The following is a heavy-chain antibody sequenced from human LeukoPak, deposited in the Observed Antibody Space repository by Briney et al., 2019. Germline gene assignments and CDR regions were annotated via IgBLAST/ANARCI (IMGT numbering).Heavy chain of an antibody. CDR3: ARALGIAADFDY. J-gene: IGHJ4*02. CDR1: GLTFSSYW. CDR2: IKQDESEK. Sequence: GGSLRLSCVASGLTFSSYWMSWVRQAPGKGLEWVANIKQDESEKYYVDSVKGRFTISRDNAKNSLYLQMNSLRAEDTAVYYCARALGIAADFDYWGQGTLVTVSS. V-gene: IGHV3-7*01. D-gene: IGHD6-13*01.